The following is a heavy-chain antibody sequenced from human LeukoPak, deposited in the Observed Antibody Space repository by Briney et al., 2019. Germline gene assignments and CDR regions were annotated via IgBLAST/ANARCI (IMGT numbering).Heavy chain of an antibody. CDR2: ISGSGGST. J-gene: IGHJ4*02. D-gene: IGHD3-22*01. CDR3: AKAVPRYYYDSSGYYYAY. CDR1: GFTFSDYY. V-gene: IGHV3-23*01. Sequence: GGSLRLSCAASGFTFSDYYMSWIRQAPGRGLEWVSAISGSGGSTYYADSVKGRFTISRDNSKNTLYLQMNSLRAEDTAVYYCAKAVPRYYYDSSGYYYAYWGQGTLVTVSS.